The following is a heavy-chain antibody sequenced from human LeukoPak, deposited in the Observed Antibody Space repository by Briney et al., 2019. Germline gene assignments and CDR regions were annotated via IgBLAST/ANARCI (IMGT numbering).Heavy chain of an antibody. D-gene: IGHD1-1*01. J-gene: IGHJ4*02. V-gene: IGHV3-23*01. CDR2: ITGNGDTI. CDR1: GFTFSSYA. CDR3: AKDSKPDGLNDFDF. Sequence: GGSLRLSCAASGFTFSSYAMHWVRQAPGKGLEWVSLITGNGDTIQYADSVKGRFTISRDNSKNTLYLQMNNVRAEDTAMYYCAKDSKPDGLNDFDFWGQGTLVTVSS.